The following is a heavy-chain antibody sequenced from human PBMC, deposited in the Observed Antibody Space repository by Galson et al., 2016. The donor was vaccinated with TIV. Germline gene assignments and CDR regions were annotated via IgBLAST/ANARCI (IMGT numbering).Heavy chain of an antibody. D-gene: IGHD3-16*02. CDR3: ARGRGLSL. CDR2: INHSGSS. J-gene: IGHJ4*02. CDR1: GGSFSGYY. V-gene: IGHV4-34*01. Sequence: ETLSLTCAVYGGSFSGYYWSWIRQPPEKGLEWIGEINHSGSSNYNPSLKSRVTISMDTSKNQFSLKLTSVTAADTAVYYCARGRGLSLWGQGTLATVSA.